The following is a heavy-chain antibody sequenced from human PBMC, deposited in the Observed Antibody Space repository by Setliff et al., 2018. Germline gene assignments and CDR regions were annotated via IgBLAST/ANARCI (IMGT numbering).Heavy chain of an antibody. Sequence: ASVKVSCKASGYTFSSYAMNWVRQAPGQGLEWMGWINTNTGNPRYAQGFTGRFVFSMDTSVSTTYLQISSLKAQDSAVYYCARGGDIMTIFGVVTPDYYYYMDVWGTGTTVTVSS. CDR3: ARGGDIMTIFGVVTPDYYYYMDV. CDR2: INTNTGNP. J-gene: IGHJ6*03. D-gene: IGHD3-3*01. CDR1: GYTFSSYA. V-gene: IGHV7-4-1*02.